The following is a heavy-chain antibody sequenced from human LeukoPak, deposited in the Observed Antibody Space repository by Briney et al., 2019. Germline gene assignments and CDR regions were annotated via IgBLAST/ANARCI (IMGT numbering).Heavy chain of an antibody. J-gene: IGHJ4*02. CDR2: INHSGST. Sequence: PSETLSLTCAVYGGSFSGYYWSWIRQPPGKGLEWIGEINHSGSTNYNPSLKSRVTISVDTSKNQFSLKLSSVTAADTAVYYCARDGTRTMGYYFDYWGQGTLVTVSS. D-gene: IGHD1-26*01. CDR3: ARDGTRTMGYYFDY. V-gene: IGHV4-34*01. CDR1: GGSFSGYY.